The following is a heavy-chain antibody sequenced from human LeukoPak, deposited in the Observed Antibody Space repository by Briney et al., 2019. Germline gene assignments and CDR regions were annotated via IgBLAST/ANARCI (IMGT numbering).Heavy chain of an antibody. J-gene: IGHJ4*02. D-gene: IGHD6-13*01. CDR3: AVIAAAAGYDY. V-gene: IGHV1-2*02. CDR1: GYTFTDFY. CDR2: INPNSGGT. Sequence: ASVKVSCKASGYTFTDFYIHWVRQAPGQGLEWMGWINPNSGGTNYAQKFQGRVTMTRDTSISTAYMELSRLRSDDTAVYYCAVIAAAAGYDYWGQGTLVTVSS.